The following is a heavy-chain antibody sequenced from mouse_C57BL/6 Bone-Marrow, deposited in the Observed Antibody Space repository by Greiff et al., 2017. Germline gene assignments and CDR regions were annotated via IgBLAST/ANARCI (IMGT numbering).Heavy chain of an antibody. CDR3: SPYYGSSLAWFAY. CDR2: IDPSDSYT. D-gene: IGHD1-1*01. V-gene: IGHV1-50*01. J-gene: IGHJ3*01. CDR1: GYTFTSYW. Sequence: VQLQQPGAELVKPGASVKLSCKASGYTFTSYWMQWVKQRPGQGLEWIGEIDPSDSYTNYNQKFKGKATLTVDPSSSTAYMQLSSLTSEDSAVYYCSPYYGSSLAWFAYWGQGTLVTVSA.